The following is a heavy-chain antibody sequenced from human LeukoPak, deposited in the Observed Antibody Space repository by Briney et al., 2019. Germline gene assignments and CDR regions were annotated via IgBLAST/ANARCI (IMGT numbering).Heavy chain of an antibody. V-gene: IGHV3-11*04. CDR1: GGSVSFYY. D-gene: IGHD1-26*01. CDR3: ASSGSYRFDY. Sequence: LSLTCTVPGGSVSFYYWSWIRQAPGKGLEWVSHITASGTAMFYADSVKGRFTISRDNAKNSLYLQMNSLRDEDTAVYYCASSGSYRFDYWGQGTLVTVSS. CDR2: ITASGTAM. J-gene: IGHJ4*02.